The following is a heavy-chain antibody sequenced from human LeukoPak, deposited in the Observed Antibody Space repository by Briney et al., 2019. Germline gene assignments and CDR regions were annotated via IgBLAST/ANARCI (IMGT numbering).Heavy chain of an antibody. CDR1: EFTFSSYA. J-gene: IGHJ3*02. Sequence: PGGSLRLSCAASEFTFSSYAMTWVRQAPGKGLEWVATISGTADRTYYADSVKGRFTISRDNSKNTLYLQMNSLRAEDTALYYCAKKVFVYGDLHDAFDIWGQGTMVTVSS. CDR2: ISGTADRT. D-gene: IGHD4-17*01. V-gene: IGHV3-23*01. CDR3: AKKVFVYGDLHDAFDI.